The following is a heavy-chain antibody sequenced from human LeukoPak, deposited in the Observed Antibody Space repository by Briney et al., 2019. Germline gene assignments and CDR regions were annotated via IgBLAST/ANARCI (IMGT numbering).Heavy chain of an antibody. V-gene: IGHV1-18*01. J-gene: IGHJ4*02. Sequence: ASVKVSCKASGYTFTSYGISWVRQAPGQGLEWMGWISAYNGNTNYAQKLRGRVTMTTDTSTSTAYMELRSLRSDDTAVYYCARDSEATSGYSSFDYWGQGTLVTVSS. D-gene: IGHD3-22*01. CDR1: GYTFTSYG. CDR2: ISAYNGNT. CDR3: ARDSEATSGYSSFDY.